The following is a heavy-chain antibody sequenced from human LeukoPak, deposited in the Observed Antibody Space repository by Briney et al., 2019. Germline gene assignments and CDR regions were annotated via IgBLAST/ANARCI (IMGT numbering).Heavy chain of an antibody. J-gene: IGHJ4*02. CDR3: GRILYYDSSAPPDY. Sequence: ASVKVSCNASGYTFTTYVISWVRQAPGQGLEWMGWISAYNGDTNYAQRLQGRVTMTTDTSTSTAYMELRSLRSDDTAVYYCGRILYYDSSAPPDYWGQGTLVTVSS. V-gene: IGHV1-18*01. CDR1: GYTFTTYV. CDR2: ISAYNGDT. D-gene: IGHD3-22*01.